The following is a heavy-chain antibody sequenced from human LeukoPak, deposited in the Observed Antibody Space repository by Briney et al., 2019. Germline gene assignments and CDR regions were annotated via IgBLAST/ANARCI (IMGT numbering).Heavy chain of an antibody. CDR3: AIDPLGYCSRTTCGDDF. D-gene: IGHD2-2*01. V-gene: IGHV3-23*01. J-gene: IGHJ4*02. CDR2: ISFSGSST. Sequence: GGSLRLSYAASGFTFSSYAMSWVRQAPGTGLEWVSAISFSGSSTYSADSVKGRFTISRDNSKNTLYLQMNSLRAEDTAVYYCAIDPLGYCSRTTCGDDFWGQGTLVTVSS. CDR1: GFTFSSYA.